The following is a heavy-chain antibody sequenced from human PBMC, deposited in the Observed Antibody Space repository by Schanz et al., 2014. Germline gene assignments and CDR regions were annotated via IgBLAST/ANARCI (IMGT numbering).Heavy chain of an antibody. CDR2: ITAYNGDT. D-gene: IGHD2-2*01. CDR1: GYTFTSHG. CDR3: ARDRRRYCSTASCLHDNWFDP. J-gene: IGHJ5*02. V-gene: IGHV1-18*01. Sequence: QVQLVQSGAEVKKPGASVKVSCKASGYTFTSHGISWVRQAPGQGLEWIGWITAYNGDTNYIQKLQGRVTMTTDTSTSTAYMELRSLRSDDTAVYYCARDRRRYCSTASCLHDNWFDPWGQGTLVIVSS.